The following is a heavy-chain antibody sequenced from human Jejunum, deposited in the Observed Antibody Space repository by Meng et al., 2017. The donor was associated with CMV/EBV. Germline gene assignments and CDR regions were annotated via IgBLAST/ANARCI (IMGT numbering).Heavy chain of an antibody. CDR3: ARRGRDYGDPPDY. CDR1: GYTFINYG. V-gene: IGHV1-18*01. Sequence: QVLLVQSGPEVKMPGASVKVSCKTSGYTFINYGISWVRQAPGQGLEWMGWISAYNGHTNYAQKFQGRVTMTTETSTNTAYMELRSLESDDTAVYYCARRGRDYGDPPDYWGQGTLVTVSS. J-gene: IGHJ4*02. D-gene: IGHD4-17*01. CDR2: ISAYNGHT.